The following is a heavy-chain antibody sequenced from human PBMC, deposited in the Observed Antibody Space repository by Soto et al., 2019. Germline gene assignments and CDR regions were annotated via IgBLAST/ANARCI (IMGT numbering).Heavy chain of an antibody. J-gene: IGHJ4*02. CDR1: GFTVSSKY. V-gene: IGHV3-66*01. Sequence: GGSLRLSCAASGFTVSSKYMSWARQAPGKGLEWVSVLYSGGTTFYADSVKGRFTISRDNSKNTVYFQMNSLRGEDTAVYYCAMSTGFPGFDYWGQGSLVTVSS. D-gene: IGHD6-25*01. CDR3: AMSTGFPGFDY. CDR2: LYSGGTT.